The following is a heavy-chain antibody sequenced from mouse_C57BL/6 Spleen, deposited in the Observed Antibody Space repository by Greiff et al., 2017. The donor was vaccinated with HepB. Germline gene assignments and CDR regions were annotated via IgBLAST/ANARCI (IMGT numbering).Heavy chain of an antibody. D-gene: IGHD3-2*02. CDR1: GFTFSDYY. CDR3: AREGTAQAPDY. CDR2: INYDGSST. V-gene: IGHV5-16*01. J-gene: IGHJ2*01. Sequence: EVHLVESEGGLVQPGSSMKLSCTASGFTFSDYYMAWVRQVPEKGLEWVANINYDGSSTYYLDSLKSRFIISRDNAKNILYLQMSSLKSEDTATYYCAREGTAQAPDYWGKGTTLTVSS.